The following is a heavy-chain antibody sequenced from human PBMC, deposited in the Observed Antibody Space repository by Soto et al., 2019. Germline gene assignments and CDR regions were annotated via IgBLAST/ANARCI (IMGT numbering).Heavy chain of an antibody. CDR2: IYHSGST. D-gene: IGHD1-7*01. V-gene: IGHV4-4*02. CDR3: ARVGSNWNYGLFDY. J-gene: IGHJ4*02. CDR1: GGSISSSNW. Sequence: PSETLSLTCAVSGGSISSSNWWSWVRQPPGKGLEWIGEIYHSGSTNYNPSLKSRVTISVDKSKNQFSLKLSSVTAADTAVYYCARVGSNWNYGLFDYWGQGTLVTVSS.